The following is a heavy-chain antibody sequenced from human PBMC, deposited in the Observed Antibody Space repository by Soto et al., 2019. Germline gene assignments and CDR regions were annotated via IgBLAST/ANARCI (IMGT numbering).Heavy chain of an antibody. V-gene: IGHV1-69*01. D-gene: IGHD3-16*01. CDR3: ARDYDYVWGSYRTSGYYGMDV. CDR2: IIHISGTA. J-gene: IGHJ6*02. CDR1: GGTFSSYA. Sequence: QVQLVQSGAEVKKPGSSVKVSCKASGGTFSSYAISWVRQAPGQGLEWMGGIIHISGTANYAQKFQGRVTITADESTSTAYMELSSLRSEDTAVYYCARDYDYVWGSYRTSGYYGMDVWGQGTTVTVSS.